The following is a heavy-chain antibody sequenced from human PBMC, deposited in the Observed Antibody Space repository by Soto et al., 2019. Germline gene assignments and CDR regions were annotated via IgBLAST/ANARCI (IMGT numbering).Heavy chain of an antibody. Sequence: SETLSLTCAAYSGSVSDYWWSWIRQPPGKGLEWIGEINYRGNTNYDPSLKSRVTISVDTSKNQFSLKLTSVTAADTAVYYCARRVTVTYYFDFWAQGTLVTVSS. V-gene: IGHV4-34*01. CDR2: INYRGNT. J-gene: IGHJ4*02. CDR1: SGSVSDYW. D-gene: IGHD4-17*01. CDR3: ARRVTVTYYFDF.